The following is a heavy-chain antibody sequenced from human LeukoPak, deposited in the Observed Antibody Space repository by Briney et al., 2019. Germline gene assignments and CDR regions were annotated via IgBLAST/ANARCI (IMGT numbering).Heavy chain of an antibody. CDR1: GFTFSDYY. CDR2: ISSSGSTI. Sequence: AGGSLRPSCAASGFTFSDYYMSWIRQAPGKGLEWVSYISSSGSTIYYADSVKGRFTISRDNAKNSLYLQMNSLRAEDTAVYYCAGDYGDYPDAFDIWGQGTMVTVSS. V-gene: IGHV3-11*01. CDR3: AGDYGDYPDAFDI. D-gene: IGHD4-17*01. J-gene: IGHJ3*02.